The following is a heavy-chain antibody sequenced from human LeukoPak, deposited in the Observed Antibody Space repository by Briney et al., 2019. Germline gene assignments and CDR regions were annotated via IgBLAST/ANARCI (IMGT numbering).Heavy chain of an antibody. CDR3: ARSGGYDAAFDY. D-gene: IGHD5-12*01. CDR2: IYYSGST. V-gene: IGHV4-39*07. Sequence: SETLSLTCTVSGGSISSSSYYWGWIRQPPGKGLEWIGSIYYSGSTNYNPSLKSRVTISVDTSKNQFSLKLSSVTAADTAVYYCARSGGYDAAFDYWGQGTLVTVSS. J-gene: IGHJ4*02. CDR1: GGSISSSSYY.